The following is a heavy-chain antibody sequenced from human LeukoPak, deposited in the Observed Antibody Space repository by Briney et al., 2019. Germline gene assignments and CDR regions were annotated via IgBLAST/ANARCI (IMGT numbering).Heavy chain of an antibody. Sequence: ASVKVSCKASVYTFTGYYMHWVRQAPGQGLEWMGWINPNSGGTNYAQKFQGRVTMTRDTSISTAYMELSRLRSDDTAVYYCARTRITMIVVVVLGAYGRDVWGQGTTVTVSS. CDR1: VYTFTGYY. CDR3: ARTRITMIVVVVLGAYGRDV. J-gene: IGHJ6*02. V-gene: IGHV1-2*02. CDR2: INPNSGGT. D-gene: IGHD3-22*01.